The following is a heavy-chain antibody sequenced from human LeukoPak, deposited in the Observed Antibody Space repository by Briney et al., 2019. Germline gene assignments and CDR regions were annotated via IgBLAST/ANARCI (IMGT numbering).Heavy chain of an antibody. Sequence: GGSLRPSCAASGFTFSSFGMSWVRQSPETGLEWVSVSGGSGGATHYAESVTGRFTISNDNSKNTLYLQMSRLRADDTAVYYCAKGKHVNGYYVDSWGQGTLVTVSS. V-gene: IGHV3-23*01. J-gene: IGHJ4*02. D-gene: IGHD3-3*01. CDR2: SGGSGGAT. CDR3: AKGKHVNGYYVDS. CDR1: GFTFSSFG.